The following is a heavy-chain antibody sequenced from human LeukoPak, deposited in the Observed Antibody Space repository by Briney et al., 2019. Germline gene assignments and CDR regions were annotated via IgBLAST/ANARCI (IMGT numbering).Heavy chain of an antibody. V-gene: IGHV3-23*01. CDR2: IGAFGGST. CDR3: AKHAVPTAQGYYFGMDV. J-gene: IGHJ6*02. Sequence: PGGSLWLSCAGSGSTLNNYAVSWARQAPGQGLERVLTIGAFGGSTHNADSVKGRFTTSRDNSENTLSLQMPSLRAEDTAVYYCAKHAVPTAQGYYFGMDVWGQGTTVTVSS. CDR1: GSTLNNYA. D-gene: IGHD4-17*01.